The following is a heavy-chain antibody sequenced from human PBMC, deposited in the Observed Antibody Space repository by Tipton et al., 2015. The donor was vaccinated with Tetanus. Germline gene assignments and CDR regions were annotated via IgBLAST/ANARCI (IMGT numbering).Heavy chain of an antibody. CDR1: GASSTSGDYS. J-gene: IGHJ4*02. Sequence: TLSLTCTVSGASSTSGDYSWSWIRQPPGKGLEWIGYIYHSGSTYYNPSLKSRVTISVDISKNQFSLKLSSVTAADTAVYYCAGLPVGGGYSAHHYFLHWGQGTLVTVSS. D-gene: IGHD4-23*01. CDR3: AGLPVGGGYSAHHYFLH. CDR2: IYHSGST. V-gene: IGHV4-30-2*01.